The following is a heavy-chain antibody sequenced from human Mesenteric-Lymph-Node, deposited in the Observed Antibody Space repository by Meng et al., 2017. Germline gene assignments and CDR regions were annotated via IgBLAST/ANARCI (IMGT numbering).Heavy chain of an antibody. CDR3: VRGTSDWSGVDF. D-gene: IGHD6-19*01. Sequence: ELRLVESGAGLVKPGGSRSLSCSASGFTFSSYSMNWVRQAPGKGLVWVSRITPDGIYTNYGDSVKGRFTISRENAKNTLFLQMNSLRAEDTAMYYCVRGTSDWSGVDFWGQGTLVTVSS. V-gene: IGHV3-74*01. CDR1: GFTFSSYS. J-gene: IGHJ4*02. CDR2: ITPDGIYT.